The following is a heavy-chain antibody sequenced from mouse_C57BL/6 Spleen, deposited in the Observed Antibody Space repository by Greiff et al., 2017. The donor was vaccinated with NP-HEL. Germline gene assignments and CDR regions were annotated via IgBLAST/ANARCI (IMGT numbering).Heavy chain of an antibody. J-gene: IGHJ4*01. V-gene: IGHV1-15*01. D-gene: IGHD2-4*01. CDR1: GYTFTDYE. CDR3: TRRAYDYIYAMDY. Sequence: QVQLKESGAELVRPGASVTLSCKASGYTFTDYEMHWVKQTPVHGLEWIGAIDPETGGTAYNQKFKGKAILTADKSSSTAYMELRSLTSDDSAVYYCTRRAYDYIYAMDYWGQGTSVTVSS. CDR2: IDPETGGT.